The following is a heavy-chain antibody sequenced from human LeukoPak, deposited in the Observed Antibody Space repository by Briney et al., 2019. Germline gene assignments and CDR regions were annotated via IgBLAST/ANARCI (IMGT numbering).Heavy chain of an antibody. CDR3: ARDQMVTDYYGMDV. CDR1: GGSVSSYY. V-gene: IGHV4-59*02. CDR2: IYYSGST. D-gene: IGHD2-21*02. Sequence: SETLSLTCTVSGGSVSSYYWSWIRQPPGKGLEWIGYIYYSGSTNYNPSLKSRVTISVDASKNQFSLKLSSVTAADTAVYYCARDQMVTDYYGMDVWGQGTTVTVSS. J-gene: IGHJ6*02.